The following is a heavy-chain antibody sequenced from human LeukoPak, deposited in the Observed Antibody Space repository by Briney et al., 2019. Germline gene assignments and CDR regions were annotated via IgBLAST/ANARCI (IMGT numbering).Heavy chain of an antibody. CDR1: GGTFSSYA. CDR2: IIPIFGTA. V-gene: IGHV1-69*13. Sequence: SVNVSCKASGGTFSSYAISWVRQAPGQGLEWMGGIIPIFGTANYAQKFQGRVTITADESTSTAYMELSSLRSEDTAVYYCARRYYDSSGYYYSGGCFDYWGQGTLVTVSS. J-gene: IGHJ4*02. CDR3: ARRYYDSSGYYYSGGCFDY. D-gene: IGHD3-22*01.